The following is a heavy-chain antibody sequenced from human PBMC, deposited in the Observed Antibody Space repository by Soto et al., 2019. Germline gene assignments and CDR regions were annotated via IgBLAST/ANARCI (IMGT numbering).Heavy chain of an antibody. D-gene: IGHD3-10*01. CDR1: GFTFSSYG. Sequence: QVQLVESGGGVVQPGRSLRLSCAASGFTFSSYGMHWVRQAPGKGLEWVAVISYDGSNKYYADSVKGRFTISRDNSKNTLYLQMNSLRAEDTAVYYCAKDLTMVRGKGYYFDYWGQGTLVTVSS. J-gene: IGHJ4*02. CDR3: AKDLTMVRGKGYYFDY. CDR2: ISYDGSNK. V-gene: IGHV3-30*18.